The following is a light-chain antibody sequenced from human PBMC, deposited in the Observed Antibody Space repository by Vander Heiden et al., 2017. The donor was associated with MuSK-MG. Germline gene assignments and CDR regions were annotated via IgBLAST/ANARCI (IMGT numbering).Light chain of an antibody. CDR2: NVN. CDR1: SSDVGSYDY. V-gene: IGLV2-11*01. Sequence: QSALIQPLSVSGSPGQSVPLSCTGTSSDVGSYDYVSWYQQPPAKVPKPRFVNVNSQPSGVPDRFSGSKSGNTASMTISGLQAEDEADYYCCSDTSSDTWVFGGGTKLTVL. J-gene: IGLJ3*02. CDR3: CSDTSSDTWV.